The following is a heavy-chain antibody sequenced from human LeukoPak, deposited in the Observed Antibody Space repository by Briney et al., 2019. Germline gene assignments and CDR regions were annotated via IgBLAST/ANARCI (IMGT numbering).Heavy chain of an antibody. J-gene: IGHJ4*02. CDR3: ARDRYSSSSSLSED. Sequence: GGSLRLSCAASGFVFSNFAMSWVRQAPGKGLEWVSTISGSAGNTYYANSVKGRFTISRDNAKNSLYLQMNSLRAEDTAVYYCARDRYSSSSSLSEDWGQGTLVTVSS. V-gene: IGHV3-21*01. CDR2: ISGSAGNT. D-gene: IGHD6-6*01. CDR1: GFVFSNFA.